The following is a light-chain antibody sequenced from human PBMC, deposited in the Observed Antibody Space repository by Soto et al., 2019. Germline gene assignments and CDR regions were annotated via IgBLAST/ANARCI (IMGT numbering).Light chain of an antibody. CDR3: QQNYSTTRT. V-gene: IGKV1-39*01. J-gene: IGKJ1*01. CDR2: AAS. CDR1: QSISSY. Sequence: IQMTQSPSSLSSSFGDRVTITCGASQSISSYLNWYQQKPGKAPKLLIYAASSLQSGVPSRFSGSVSGTDGTITISSLKNEDGATYYCQQNYSTTRTFGQGTKVDIK.